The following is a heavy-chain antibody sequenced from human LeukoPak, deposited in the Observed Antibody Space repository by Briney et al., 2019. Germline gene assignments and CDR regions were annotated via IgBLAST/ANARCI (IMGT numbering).Heavy chain of an antibody. CDR3: AKAPVTTCSGAYCYPFDY. CDR1: GFTLSIHA. D-gene: IGHD2-21*01. V-gene: IGHV3-23*01. J-gene: IGHJ4*02. Sequence: PGGSLRLSCAASGFTLSIHAMSWVRQAPGEGLEWVSSIIVSGNTYHADSVKGRFTISRDSSKNALSLQLNRLRAEDAAVYYCAKAPVTTCSGAYCYPFDYWGQGTLVTVSS. CDR2: IIVSGNT.